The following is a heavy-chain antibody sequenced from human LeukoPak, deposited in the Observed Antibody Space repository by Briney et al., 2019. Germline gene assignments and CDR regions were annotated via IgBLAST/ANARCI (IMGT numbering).Heavy chain of an antibody. J-gene: IGHJ5*02. CDR3: ARDPDISTNWFDP. V-gene: IGHV1-18*01. CDR1: GYTFISYG. Sequence: ASAKVSCKASGYTFISYGISWVRQAPGQGLEWMGWISTYNGNTNYAQKFQGRVTMTTDTSTSTVYMELRSLRSDDTAVYYCARDPDISTNWFDPWGQGTLVTVSS. CDR2: ISTYNGNT. D-gene: IGHD3-9*01.